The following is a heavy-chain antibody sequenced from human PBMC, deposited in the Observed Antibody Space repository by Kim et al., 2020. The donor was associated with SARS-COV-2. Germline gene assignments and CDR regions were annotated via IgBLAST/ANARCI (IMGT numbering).Heavy chain of an antibody. CDR3: AKLVGLRYFDY. V-gene: IGHV3-23*01. CDR1: GFTFRNYA. Sequence: GGSLRLSCAASGFTFRNYAMSWVRQAPGKGLEWVSIIDYSGGSTFYADSVKGRFTISRDSSKNTVYLQMSSLRVEDTAVYYCAKLVGLRYFDYWGQGTLVTVSS. D-gene: IGHD1-26*01. J-gene: IGHJ4*02. CDR2: IDYSGGST.